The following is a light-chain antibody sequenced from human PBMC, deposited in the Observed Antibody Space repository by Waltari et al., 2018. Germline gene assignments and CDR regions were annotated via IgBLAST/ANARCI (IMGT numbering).Light chain of an antibody. Sequence: QSALSQPAAVSGSPGQSISISCTGTSSSVGGHYYFSWYPQHPGKAPKLIVYEVTNRPSGVSDRFSGTKSGNTASLTISGLQAEDEADYYCSSYSDSSTLLLFGGGTKLTVL. V-gene: IGLV2-14*01. CDR1: SSSVGGHYY. J-gene: IGLJ2*01. CDR2: EVT. CDR3: SSYSDSSTLLL.